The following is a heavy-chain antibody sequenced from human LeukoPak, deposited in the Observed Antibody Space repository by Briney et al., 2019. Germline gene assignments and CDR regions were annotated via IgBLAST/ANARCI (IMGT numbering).Heavy chain of an antibody. V-gene: IGHV3-30-3*01. CDR2: ISYDGSNK. D-gene: IGHD1-26*01. CDR1: GFTFSSYA. CDR3: ARAPGYSGTYEGIDY. Sequence: GGSLRLSCAASGFTFSSYAMHWVRQAPGKGLEWVAVISYDGSNKYYADSVKGRFTISRDNSKNTLYLQMNSLRAEDTSVYYCARAPGYSGTYEGIDYWGQGTLVTVSS. J-gene: IGHJ4*02.